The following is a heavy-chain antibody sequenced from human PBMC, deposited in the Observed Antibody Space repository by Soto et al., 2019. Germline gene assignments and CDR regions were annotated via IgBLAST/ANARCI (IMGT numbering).Heavy chain of an antibody. J-gene: IGHJ5*02. V-gene: IGHV3-15*01. Sequence: PRRSLRLSCVGSGFTLSNAYMSWVRQAPGKGRESVARIKSTTDGGTTDYVAPVKGRFTVSRDDSKSTLYLQMDSLKTEDTAVYYCLSAFPSWGQGTLVTVSS. CDR3: LSAFPS. CDR2: IKSTTDGGTT. CDR1: GFTLSNAY. D-gene: IGHD3-16*01.